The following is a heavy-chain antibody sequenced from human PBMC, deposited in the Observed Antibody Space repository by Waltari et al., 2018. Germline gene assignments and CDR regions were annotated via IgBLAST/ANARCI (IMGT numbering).Heavy chain of an antibody. CDR2: IYYSGST. D-gene: IGHD3-10*01. Sequence: QVQLQESGPGLVKPSQTLSLTCTVSGGSISSGDYYWSWIRQPPGKGLEGIGYIYYSGSTYYNPSLKSRVTISVDTSKNQFSLKLSSVTAADTAVYYCARGREYYGSGSYYPFDYWGQGTLVTVSS. J-gene: IGHJ4*02. CDR1: GGSISSGDYY. CDR3: ARGREYYGSGSYYPFDY. V-gene: IGHV4-30-4*08.